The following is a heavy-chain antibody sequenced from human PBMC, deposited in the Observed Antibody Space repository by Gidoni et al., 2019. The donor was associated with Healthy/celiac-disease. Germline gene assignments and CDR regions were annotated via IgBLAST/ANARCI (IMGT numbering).Heavy chain of an antibody. J-gene: IGHJ6*02. Sequence: QVQLQESGPGLVKPSETLSLTCTVSGGSISSYYWSWIRQPPGKGLEWIGYIYYSGSTNYNPSLKSRVTISVDTSKNQFSLKLSSVTAADTAVYYCARLGEGIAVAGTGYYYYGMDVWGQGTTVTVSS. V-gene: IGHV4-59*08. CDR2: IYYSGST. CDR1: GGSISSYY. CDR3: ARLGEGIAVAGTGYYYYGMDV. D-gene: IGHD6-19*01.